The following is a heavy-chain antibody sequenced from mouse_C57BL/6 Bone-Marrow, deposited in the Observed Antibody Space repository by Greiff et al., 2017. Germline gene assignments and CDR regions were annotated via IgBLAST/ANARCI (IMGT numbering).Heavy chain of an antibody. Sequence: EVNVVESGEGLVKPGGSLKLSCAASGFTFSSYAMSWVRQTPEKRLEWVAYISSGGDYIYYADTVKGRFTISRDNARNTLYLQMSSLKSEDTAMYYCTRDLLSGYYFDYWGQGTTLTVSS. CDR3: TRDLLSGYYFDY. CDR2: ISSGGDYI. CDR1: GFTFSSYA. J-gene: IGHJ2*01. V-gene: IGHV5-9-1*02. D-gene: IGHD4-1*01.